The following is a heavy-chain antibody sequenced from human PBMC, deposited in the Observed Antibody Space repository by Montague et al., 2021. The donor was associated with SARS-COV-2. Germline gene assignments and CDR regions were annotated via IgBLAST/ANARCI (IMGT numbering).Heavy chain of an antibody. D-gene: IGHD3-22*01. J-gene: IGHJ4*02. CDR3: ARGYDSSGYQY. Sequence: SLRLSCAASGFTFSTFWMTWVRQVPGNGLEWVANIKQDGSEKYYVDSVKGRFTISRDNAKNSLYLQLDSLRAEDTAVYYCARGYDSSGYQYWGQGTLATVSS. CDR1: GFTFSTFW. V-gene: IGHV3-7*03. CDR2: IKQDGSEK.